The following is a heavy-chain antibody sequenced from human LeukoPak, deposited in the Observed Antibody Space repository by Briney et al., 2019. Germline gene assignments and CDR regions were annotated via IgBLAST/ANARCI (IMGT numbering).Heavy chain of an antibody. V-gene: IGHV1-69*05. CDR2: IIPIFGTA. Sequence: GASVKVSCKASGGTFSSYAISWVRQAPGQGLEWMGGIIPIFGTANYAQKFQGRVTITRDTSASTAYMELSSLRSEDTAVYYCARTGYYYDSSGYYYWGQGTLVTVSS. CDR3: ARTGYYYDSSGYYY. J-gene: IGHJ4*02. D-gene: IGHD3-22*01. CDR1: GGTFSSYA.